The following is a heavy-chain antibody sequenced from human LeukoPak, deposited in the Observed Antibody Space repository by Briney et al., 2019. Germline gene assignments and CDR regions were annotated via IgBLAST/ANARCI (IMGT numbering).Heavy chain of an antibody. CDR3: ARLLVRGVIEVAFDM. CDR2: MYYSGNT. J-gene: IGHJ3*02. Sequence: SETLSLTCTVSGGSISSSSYYWGWIRQPPGKGLEWIGSMYYSGNTYYNPSLKSRVTTSVDTSKSQFSLKLSSVTAADTAVYYCARLLVRGVIEVAFDMWGQGTMVTVSS. D-gene: IGHD3-10*01. V-gene: IGHV4-39*07. CDR1: GGSISSSSYY.